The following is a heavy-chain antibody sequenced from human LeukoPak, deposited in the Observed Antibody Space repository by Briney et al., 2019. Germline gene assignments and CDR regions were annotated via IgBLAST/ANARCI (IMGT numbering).Heavy chain of an antibody. CDR3: AKDSLRCSYFYYGMDV. Sequence: PGGSLRLSCAASGFTLSSYGMYWVRQAPGMGLEWVAVISYAGSNKYYVDSVKGRFTISRDNSKNTLYLQMNSLRAEDTAVYYCAKDSLRCSYFYYGMDVRGQGTTVTVSS. D-gene: IGHD3-10*02. CDR1: GFTLSSYG. V-gene: IGHV3-30*18. J-gene: IGHJ6*02. CDR2: ISYAGSNK.